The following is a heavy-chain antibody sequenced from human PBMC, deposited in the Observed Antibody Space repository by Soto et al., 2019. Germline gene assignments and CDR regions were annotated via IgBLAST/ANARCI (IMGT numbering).Heavy chain of an antibody. D-gene: IGHD6-19*01. CDR3: WKAPKVTSGW. CDR1: GFTFSSYG. Sequence: QVQLVESGGGVVQPGRSLRLSCAASGFTFSSYGMHWVRQAPGKGLEWVAVISYDGSNKYYADSVKGRFTISRDNSKNTLYLQMNSVRAEDTAVYYCWKAPKVTSGWWGQGTMVPVSS. J-gene: IGHJ4*02. V-gene: IGHV3-30*18. CDR2: ISYDGSNK.